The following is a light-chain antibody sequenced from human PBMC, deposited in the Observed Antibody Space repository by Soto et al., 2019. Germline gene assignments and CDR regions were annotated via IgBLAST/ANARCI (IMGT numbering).Light chain of an antibody. Sequence: EVVLTQSPGTLSLSPGERASLSCRASQSVDSSYLAWYQQNPGQAPRLLIYGASNRATGIPDRFSGSGSGTDFTLTISRLEPQDFEVYYCQQYAFSPWTFGQGTKVDIK. CDR2: GAS. J-gene: IGKJ1*01. V-gene: IGKV3-20*01. CDR3: QQYAFSPWT. CDR1: QSVDSSY.